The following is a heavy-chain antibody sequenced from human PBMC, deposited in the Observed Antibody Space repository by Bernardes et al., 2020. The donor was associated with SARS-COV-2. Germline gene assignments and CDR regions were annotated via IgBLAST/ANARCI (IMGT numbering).Heavy chain of an antibody. CDR1: GFTFTSSA. CDR2: IVVGSGNT. D-gene: IGHD2-21*01. J-gene: IGHJ4*02. CDR3: AADLGYCGGDCFDY. Sequence: SVQVSCKASGFTFTSSAMQWVRQARGQRLEWIGWIVVGSGNTTYAQKFQERVTITRDMSTSTAYMELSSLRSEDTAVYYCAADLGYCGGDCFDYWGQGTLVTVSS. V-gene: IGHV1-58*02.